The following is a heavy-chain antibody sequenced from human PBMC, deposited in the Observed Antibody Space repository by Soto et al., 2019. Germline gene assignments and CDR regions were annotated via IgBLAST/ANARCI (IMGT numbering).Heavy chain of an antibody. J-gene: IGHJ4*02. CDR2: ISGSGGST. CDR1: GLTFSSYA. Sequence: GSLRLSCAASGLTFSSYAMSWVRQAPGKGLEWVSAISGSGGSTYYADSVKGRFTISRDNSKNTLYLQMNSLRAEDTAVYYCAKDIEGIAAAGSSGYPNYWGQGTLVT. CDR3: AKDIEGIAAAGSSGYPNY. D-gene: IGHD6-13*01. V-gene: IGHV3-23*01.